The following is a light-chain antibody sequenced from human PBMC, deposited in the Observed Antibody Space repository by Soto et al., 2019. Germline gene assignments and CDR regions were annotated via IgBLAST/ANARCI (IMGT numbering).Light chain of an antibody. J-gene: IGKJ2*01. CDR2: GAS. Sequence: EIVLTQSPGILSLSPGERATLSCRASQSVSNNYLAWYQQKVGQAPRLLIYGASSRATGIPDRFSGSGSGTDFTLTISRLEPEDFAVYYCQQFGPSPVTFGQGTKLEIK. CDR1: QSVSNNY. V-gene: IGKV3-20*01. CDR3: QQFGPSPVT.